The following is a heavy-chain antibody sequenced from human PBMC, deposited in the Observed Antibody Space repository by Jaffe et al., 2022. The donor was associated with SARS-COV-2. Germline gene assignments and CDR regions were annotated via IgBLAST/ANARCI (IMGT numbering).Heavy chain of an antibody. D-gene: IGHD3-10*01. J-gene: IGHJ4*02. CDR3: AKDRRAYGSGNTCFDY. CDR1: GFTFSSYA. CDR2: ISGSGDST. Sequence: EVQLLESGGGLVQPGGSLRLSCAASGFTFSSYAMSWVRQAPGKGLEWVSGISGSGDSTYYADSVKGRFTISRDNSKNTLYLQMNSLGAEDTAVFYCAKDRRAYGSGNTCFDYWGQGTLVTVSS. V-gene: IGHV3-23*01.